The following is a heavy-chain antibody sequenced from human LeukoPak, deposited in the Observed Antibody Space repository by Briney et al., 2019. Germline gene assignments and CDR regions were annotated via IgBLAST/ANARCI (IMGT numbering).Heavy chain of an antibody. CDR2: IKQDGSEK. Sequence: GGSLRLSCAASGFSFSSYWMNWVRQAPGKGLEWVANIKQDGSEKYYVDSVKGQFTISRDNAKNSLYLQMNSLRAEDTAVYYCASGGYSFFYWGQGTLVTVSS. CDR3: ASGGYSFFY. J-gene: IGHJ4*02. D-gene: IGHD5-18*01. V-gene: IGHV3-7*03. CDR1: GFSFSSYW.